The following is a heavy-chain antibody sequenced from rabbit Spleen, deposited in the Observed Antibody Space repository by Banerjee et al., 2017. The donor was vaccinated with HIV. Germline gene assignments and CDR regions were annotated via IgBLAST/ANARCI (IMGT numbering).Heavy chain of an antibody. CDR3: ARDTSSSFSSYGMDL. V-gene: IGHV1S45*01. J-gene: IGHJ6*01. D-gene: IGHD1-1*01. CDR2: IELGSSGFT. Sequence: QEQLVESGGGLVQPEGFLTLTCTASGVSSSGSSYICWVRQAPVKGLEWIGCIELGSSGFTYFASWAKGRFTITEPSSTTVTLQMTSLTAADTATYFCARDTSSSFSSYGMDLWGPGTLVTVS. CDR1: GVSSSGSSY.